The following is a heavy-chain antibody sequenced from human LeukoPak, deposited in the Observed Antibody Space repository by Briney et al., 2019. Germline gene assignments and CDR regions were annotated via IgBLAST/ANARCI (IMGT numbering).Heavy chain of an antibody. CDR1: GFTFSSYG. V-gene: IGHV3-23*01. J-gene: IGHJ5*02. CDR2: ITGSGGST. Sequence: GGSLRLSCAASGFTFSSYGMSWVRQAPGKGLEWVSAITGSGGSTYYADFVKGRFIISRDNSKNTLYLQMNSLRAEDMAVYYCAKEIGYCSSTSRYRWFDPWGQGTLVTVSS. D-gene: IGHD2-2*01. CDR3: AKEIGYCSSTSRYRWFDP.